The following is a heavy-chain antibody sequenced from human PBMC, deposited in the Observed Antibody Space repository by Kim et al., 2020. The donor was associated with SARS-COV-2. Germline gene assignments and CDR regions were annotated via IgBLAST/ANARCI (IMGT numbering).Heavy chain of an antibody. Sequence: SETLSLTCTVSGGSISSYYWSWIRQPPGKGLEWIGYIYYSGSTNYNPSLKSRVTISVDTAKNQFSLKLSSVTAADTAVYYCARGPPYYDFWSGYYGYWYFDRWGRGTLVTVSS. J-gene: IGHJ2*01. V-gene: IGHV4-59*13. CDR3: ARGPPYYDFWSGYYGYWYFDR. D-gene: IGHD3-3*01. CDR1: GGSISSYY. CDR2: IYYSGST.